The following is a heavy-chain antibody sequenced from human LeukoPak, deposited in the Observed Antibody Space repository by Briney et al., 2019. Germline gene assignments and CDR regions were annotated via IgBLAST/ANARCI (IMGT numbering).Heavy chain of an antibody. CDR3: ARGGDPSSGWYEGDNWFDP. Sequence: SGTLSLTCAVYGGSFSGYYWSWIRQPPGKGLEWIGEINDSGSTNYNPSLKSRVTISVDTSKNQFSLKLSSVTAADTAVYYCARGGDPSSGWYEGDNWFDPWGQGTLVTVSS. D-gene: IGHD6-19*01. CDR2: INDSGST. CDR1: GGSFSGYY. V-gene: IGHV4-34*01. J-gene: IGHJ5*02.